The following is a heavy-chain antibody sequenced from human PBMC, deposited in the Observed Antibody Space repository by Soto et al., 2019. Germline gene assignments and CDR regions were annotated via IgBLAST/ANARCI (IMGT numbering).Heavy chain of an antibody. Sequence: SETLSLTCTVSGGSISSGGYYWSWIRQHPGKGLEWIGYIYYSGSTYYNPSLKSRVTISVDTSKNQFSLKLSSVTAADTAVYYCARVFGSIAVAGDTNLFDPWGQGTLVPVSS. CDR3: ARVFGSIAVAGDTNLFDP. V-gene: IGHV4-31*03. D-gene: IGHD6-19*01. CDR2: IYYSGST. CDR1: GGSISSGGYY. J-gene: IGHJ5*02.